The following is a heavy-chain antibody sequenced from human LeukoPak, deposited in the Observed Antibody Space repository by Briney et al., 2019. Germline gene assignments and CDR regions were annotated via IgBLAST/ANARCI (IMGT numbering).Heavy chain of an antibody. CDR1: GGSISSYY. D-gene: IGHD6-13*01. CDR3: ARLRRGAAAGFDY. CDR2: IHYSGIT. J-gene: IGHJ4*02. Sequence: PSETLSLTGTGSGGSISSYYWSWIRQPPGNGLEGIGYIHYSGITDSNPSLKSRVSISVDTSKNQFSLKLSSVTAADTAVYYCARLRRGAAAGFDYWGQGTLVTVSS. V-gene: IGHV4-59*01.